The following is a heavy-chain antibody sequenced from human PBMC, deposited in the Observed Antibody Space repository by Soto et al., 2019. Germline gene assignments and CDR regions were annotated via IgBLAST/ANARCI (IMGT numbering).Heavy chain of an antibody. D-gene: IGHD3-16*02. CDR1: GGSITTNGHY. CDR2: IYYTGNS. J-gene: IGHJ3*02. Sequence: SETLSLTCSVSGGSITTNGHYWTWIRQHPGQGLEWIAYIYYTGNSYLNPSLKSRLSISVDTSKNQFSLELRSVTAADTAVYYCARVPALYDYVRGSYRLHAFDICGQGTMVTVSS. CDR3: ARVPALYDYVRGSYRLHAFDI. V-gene: IGHV4-31*03.